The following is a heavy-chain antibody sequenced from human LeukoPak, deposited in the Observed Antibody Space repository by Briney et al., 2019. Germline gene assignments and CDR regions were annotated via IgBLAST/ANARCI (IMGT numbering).Heavy chain of an antibody. CDR2: IYYSGSS. D-gene: IGHD3/OR15-3a*01. CDR3: ARQTGSGLFILP. J-gene: IGHJ4*02. CDR1: GGSISSSSYY. V-gene: IGHV4-39*01. Sequence: SETLSLTCGVSGGSISSSSYYWGWIRQPPGKGLEWVGTIYYSGSSSYNPSLKSRVTISIDTSKNQFSLRLTSVTAADTAVYYCARQTGSGLFILPGGQGTLVTVSS.